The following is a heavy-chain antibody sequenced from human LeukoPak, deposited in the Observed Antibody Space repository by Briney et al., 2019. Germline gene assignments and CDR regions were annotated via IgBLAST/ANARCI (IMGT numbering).Heavy chain of an antibody. J-gene: IGHJ4*02. CDR2: ISGSGYTT. CDR3: AKEKYYYDTSGYYPLDN. Sequence: GGSLRLSCAASGFTFDNYAMTWVRQAPGKGLEWVSSISGSGYTTYYADSVKGRFTVSRDNSRNTLFLQMNSLRADDTAIYYCAKEKYYYDTSGYYPLDNWGQGTLVTVSS. CDR1: GFTFDNYA. D-gene: IGHD3-22*01. V-gene: IGHV3-23*01.